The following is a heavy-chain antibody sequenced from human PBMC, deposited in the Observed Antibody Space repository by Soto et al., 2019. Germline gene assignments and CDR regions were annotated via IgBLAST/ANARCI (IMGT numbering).Heavy chain of an antibody. J-gene: IGHJ4*02. V-gene: IGHV3-74*01. Sequence: GGSLRLSCAASGFTFSSYWMHWVRQAPGKGLVWVSRINGDESMTNYADSVKGRFTISRDNAKNTLYLQMNSLRAEDTAVYYCARLGDDPIVAFAFWGQGTLVPVSS. CDR3: ARLGDDPIVAFAF. CDR1: GFTFSSYW. CDR2: INGDESMT. D-gene: IGHD5-12*01.